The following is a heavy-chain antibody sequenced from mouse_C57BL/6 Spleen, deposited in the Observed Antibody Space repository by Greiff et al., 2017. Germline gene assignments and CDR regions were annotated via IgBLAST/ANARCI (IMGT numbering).Heavy chain of an antibody. CDR3: AIPYSNYEGFWYFDV. D-gene: IGHD2-5*01. CDR1: GYTFTDYY. J-gene: IGHJ1*03. V-gene: IGHV1-19*01. Sequence: VQLQQSGPVLVKPGASVKMSCKASGYTFTDYYMNWVKQSHGKSLEWIGVINPYNGGTSYNQKFKGKATLTVDKSSSTAYMELNSLTSEDSAVYYCAIPYSNYEGFWYFDVWGTGTTVTVSS. CDR2: INPYNGGT.